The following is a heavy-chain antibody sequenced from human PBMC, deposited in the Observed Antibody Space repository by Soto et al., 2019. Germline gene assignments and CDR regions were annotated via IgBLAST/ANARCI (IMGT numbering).Heavy chain of an antibody. CDR2: ISYDGSNK. D-gene: IGHD3-10*01. CDR1: GFTFSSYG. Sequence: QVQLVESGGGVVQPGRSLRLSCAASGFTFSSYGMHWVRQAPGKGLEWVAVISYDGSNKYYADSVKGRFTISRDNSKNTLYLQINSLRAEDTAVYYCAKDDNRGVYWGQGTLVTVSS. CDR3: AKDDNRGVY. J-gene: IGHJ4*02. V-gene: IGHV3-30*18.